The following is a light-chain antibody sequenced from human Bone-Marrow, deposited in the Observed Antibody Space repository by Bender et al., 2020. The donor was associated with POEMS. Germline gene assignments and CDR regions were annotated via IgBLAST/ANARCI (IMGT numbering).Light chain of an antibody. V-gene: IGLV2-11*01. CDR3: CSYARTSAPHYV. CDR2: DVS. J-gene: IGLJ1*01. CDR1: SSDVAGSNY. Sequence: QSVLTQPRSVSGSPGQSVIISCTGSSSDVAGSNYVSWYQQHPGKAPKLIIFDVSKRPSGVPDRFSGSKSGNTASLTISGLQAEDEADYYCCSYARTSAPHYVFGTGTKVTVL.